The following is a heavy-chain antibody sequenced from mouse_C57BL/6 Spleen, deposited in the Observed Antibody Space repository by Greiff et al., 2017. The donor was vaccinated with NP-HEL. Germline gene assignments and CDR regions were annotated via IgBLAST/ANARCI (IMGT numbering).Heavy chain of an antibody. J-gene: IGHJ3*01. D-gene: IGHD1-1*01. Sequence: EVMLVESGGGLVKPGGSLKLSCAASGFTFSDYGMHWVRQAPEKGLEFFSYISSGSSTIYYADTVKGRFTISRDNAKNTLFLQMTSLRSEDTAMYYCARPYGSSPWFAYWGQGTLVTVSA. CDR1: GFTFSDYG. CDR2: ISSGSSTI. CDR3: ARPYGSSPWFAY. V-gene: IGHV5-17*01.